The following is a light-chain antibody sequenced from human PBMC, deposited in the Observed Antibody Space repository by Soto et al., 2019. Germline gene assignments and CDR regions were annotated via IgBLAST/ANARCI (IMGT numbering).Light chain of an antibody. J-gene: IGLJ2*01. V-gene: IGLV7-46*01. Sequence: AVVTQEPSLTVSPGGTVTLTCGSSTGAVTSGHYPYWFQQKPGQAPRTLIYDTSNKHSWTPARFSGSLLGGKAALTLSGAQPEDEAEYYCLLSYSGARFGGGTKLTVL. CDR3: LLSYSGAR. CDR1: TGAVTSGHY. CDR2: DTS.